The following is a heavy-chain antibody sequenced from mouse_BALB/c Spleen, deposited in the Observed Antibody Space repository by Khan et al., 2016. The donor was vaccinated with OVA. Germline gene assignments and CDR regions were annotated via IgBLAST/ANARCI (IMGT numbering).Heavy chain of an antibody. J-gene: IGHJ4*01. D-gene: IGHD4-1*01. V-gene: IGHV1-9*01. Sequence: VQLQESGAELMKPGASVKISCKATGYTFSSYWIEWVKQRPGHGLEWIGEILPGSDNINYNEKFKDKATFTADTSSNTAYMQLSSLTSEDSAVYYCARGAGTTYAMDYWGQGTSVTVSS. CDR3: ARGAGTTYAMDY. CDR2: ILPGSDNI. CDR1: GYTFSSYW.